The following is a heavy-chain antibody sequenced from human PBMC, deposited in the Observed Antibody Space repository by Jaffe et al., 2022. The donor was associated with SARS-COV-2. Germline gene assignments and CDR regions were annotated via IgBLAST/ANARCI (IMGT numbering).Heavy chain of an antibody. J-gene: IGHJ6*02. D-gene: IGHD3-16*01. CDR1: GFTFSNYA. V-gene: IGHV3-33*01. Sequence: QVQLVESGGGVVQPGESLRLSCAASGFTFSNYAMHWVRQAPGKGLEWMALIWYDGTNKYYGDFVKGRFTISRDNSNNTVFLQMNSLTDEDMAVYYCARDRGSHYYNGMDVWGQGTTVTVSS. CDR3: ARDRGSHYYNGMDV. CDR2: IWYDGTNK.